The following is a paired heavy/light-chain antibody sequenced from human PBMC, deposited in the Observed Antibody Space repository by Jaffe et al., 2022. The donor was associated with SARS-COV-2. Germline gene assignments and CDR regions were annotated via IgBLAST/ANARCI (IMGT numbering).Heavy chain of an antibody. CDR3: VRQLVYNYYYYAMDV. J-gene: IGHJ6*02. CDR1: GFTFSNYA. CDR2: ISDIGSI. Sequence: DVQLLESGGGLVQPGESLRLSCVVSGFTFSNYAMSWVRQAPGKGLEWVSAISDIGSIEYAASVKGRFSISRDNSKNTLYLQMNSLRAEDTAVYYCVRQLVYNYYYYAMDVWGQGTTVTVSS. D-gene: IGHD6-6*01. V-gene: IGHV3-23*01.
Light chain of an antibody. V-gene: IGKV3-15*01. CDR3: QQYNKWPIT. Sequence: EIVMTQSPATLSVSPGGRATLSCRASQSISGNLGWYQQKPGQAPRLLIYAASTRAPGIPARFSGSGSGTEFTLTISSLQSEDSAVYYCQQYNKWPITFGGGTKVEIK. CDR2: AAS. CDR1: QSISGN. J-gene: IGKJ4*01.